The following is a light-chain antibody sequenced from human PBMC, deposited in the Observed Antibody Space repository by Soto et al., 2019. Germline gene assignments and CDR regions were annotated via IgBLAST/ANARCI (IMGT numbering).Light chain of an antibody. V-gene: IGKV1-39*01. CDR3: QQTSSAPFT. CDR2: AAS. J-gene: IGKJ3*01. CDR1: QSISTY. Sequence: DIQMTQSPSSLSASVGDRVTITCRASQSISTYLNWYQQKAGLAPKLLIYAASSLQSGVPSRFSGGGSRTDFTLTITSLQPEDFATYYCQQTSSAPFTFGPGTKVDIK.